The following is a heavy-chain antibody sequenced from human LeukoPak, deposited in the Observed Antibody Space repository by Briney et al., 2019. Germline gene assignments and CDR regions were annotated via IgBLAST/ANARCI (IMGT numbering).Heavy chain of an antibody. CDR2: ISYDGSNK. V-gene: IGHV3-30*18. CDR3: AKEGGRWQQLVHFDY. Sequence: GGSLRLSCAASGSTFSSYGMHWVRQAPGKGLEWVAVISYDGSNKYYADSVKGRFTISRDNSKNTLYLQMNSLRAEDTAVYYCAKEGGRWQQLVHFDYWGQGTLVTVSS. CDR1: GSTFSSYG. D-gene: IGHD6-13*01. J-gene: IGHJ4*02.